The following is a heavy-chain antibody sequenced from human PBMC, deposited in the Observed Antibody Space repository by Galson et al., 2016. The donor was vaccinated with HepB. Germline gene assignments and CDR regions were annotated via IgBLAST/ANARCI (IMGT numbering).Heavy chain of an antibody. J-gene: IGHJ4*02. V-gene: IGHV3-7*03. Sequence: SLRLSCAASGFPFSTFWMSWVRLTPGRRLEWVANIKDDGSVEDYVDSVKGRFTISRDNAKNSLYLQMTSLRAEDTALYYCARDLAKSRHPLEDYWGQGTLVTVSS. D-gene: IGHD1-1*01. CDR1: GFPFSTFW. CDR2: IKDDGSVE. CDR3: ARDLAKSRHPLEDY.